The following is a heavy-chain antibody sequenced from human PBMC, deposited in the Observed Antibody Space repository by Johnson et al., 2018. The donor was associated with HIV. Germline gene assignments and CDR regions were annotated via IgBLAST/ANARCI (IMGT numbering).Heavy chain of an antibody. J-gene: IGHJ3*02. Sequence: QVQLVESGGGVVQPGRSLRLSCVASGFTFSSYAMHWVRQAPGKGLDWVADISYDGSNKYYADSVKGRVTISRDNSKNTLYLQMKSLRAGDTAVYYCARKADAFDIWGQGTMVTVSS. V-gene: IGHV3-30-3*01. CDR1: GFTFSSYA. CDR3: ARKADAFDI. CDR2: ISYDGSNK.